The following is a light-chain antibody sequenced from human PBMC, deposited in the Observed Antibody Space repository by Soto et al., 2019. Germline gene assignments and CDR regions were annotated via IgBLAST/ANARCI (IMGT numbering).Light chain of an antibody. V-gene: IGKV3-15*01. CDR1: QSVSSN. Sequence: EIVVTQSPATLSVSPGERDTLSCRASQSVSSNLAWYQQKPDQTPKLLIYVASTRATGIPARFSGSGSGTEFTLTISSLQSEDFAVYYCQQYNVWLLTFGGGTKVEFK. J-gene: IGKJ4*01. CDR2: VAS. CDR3: QQYNVWLLT.